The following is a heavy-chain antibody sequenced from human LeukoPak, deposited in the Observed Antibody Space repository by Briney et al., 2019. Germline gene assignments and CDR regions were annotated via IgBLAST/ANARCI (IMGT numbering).Heavy chain of an antibody. V-gene: IGHV3-7*04. CDR3: ARDAVYYGSGSYYYRPYYYGMDV. CDR2: IKQDGREK. CDR1: GFTFSSYW. J-gene: IGHJ6*02. Sequence: GGSLRLSCAPSGFTFSSYWMSGVRQAPGKGLEWVANIKQDGREKYYVDSVKGRFTISRDNAKNSLYLHMNSLRAEDTAVYYCARDAVYYGSGSYYYRPYYYGMDVWGQGTTVTVSS. D-gene: IGHD3-10*01.